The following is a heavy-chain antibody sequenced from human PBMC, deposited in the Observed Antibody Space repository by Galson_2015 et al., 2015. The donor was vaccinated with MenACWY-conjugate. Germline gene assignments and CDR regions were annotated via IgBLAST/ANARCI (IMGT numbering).Heavy chain of an antibody. CDR1: GFIFNTYW. Sequence: SLRLSCAASGFIFNTYWMHWVRQAPGKGLVWVSRINPGGSSTTYADSVKDRFTISRDNAKNTLYLQMNSLRPEDTAVFYCAKSRGASFYFDSWAQGTLVPFPS. D-gene: IGHD1-26*01. J-gene: IGHJ4*02. CDR3: AKSRGASFYFDS. CDR2: INPGGSST. V-gene: IGHV3-74*01.